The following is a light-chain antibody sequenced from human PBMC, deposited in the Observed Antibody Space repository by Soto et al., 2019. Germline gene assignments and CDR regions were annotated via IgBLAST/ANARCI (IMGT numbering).Light chain of an antibody. CDR2: EVS. V-gene: IGLV2-14*01. CDR1: SSDVGTYNF. CDR3: SSYSSTSTPWV. J-gene: IGLJ3*02. Sequence: QSALTQPASVSGSPGQSITISCTGTSSDVGTYNFVSWYQQHPGKAPKLMIYEVSSRPSGVSNRFSCSKSGNTASLTISGLQAEDEADYYCSSYSSTSTPWVFGGGTKVTVL.